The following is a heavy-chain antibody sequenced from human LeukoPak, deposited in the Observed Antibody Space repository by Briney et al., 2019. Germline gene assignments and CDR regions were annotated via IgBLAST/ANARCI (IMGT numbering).Heavy chain of an antibody. Sequence: GGSLRLSCAASGFTFSSYWMSWVRQAPGKGLEWVSGVSWNGSRTHYADSVKGRFIISRDNSRNTLYLQTNSLRAEDTAVYYCVSTMIVPGDYWGQGTLVTVSS. D-gene: IGHD3-22*01. CDR1: GFTFSSYW. V-gene: IGHV3-35*01. J-gene: IGHJ4*02. CDR2: VSWNGSRT. CDR3: VSTMIVPGDY.